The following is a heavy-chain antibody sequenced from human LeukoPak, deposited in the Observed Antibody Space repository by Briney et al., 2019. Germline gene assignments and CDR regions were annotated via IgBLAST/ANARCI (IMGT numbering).Heavy chain of an antibody. J-gene: IGHJ3*02. D-gene: IGHD6-13*01. V-gene: IGHV3-33*01. CDR1: GFTFSTHG. CDR3: ARDRTSSSWRPDSFDI. CDR2: TWWDESNK. Sequence: GGSLRLSCTASGFTFSTHGVQWARQAPGKGLEWVAGTWWDESNKYYADSVKGRFTISRDNSKNTLYLQMNSLRAEDTAVYYCARDRTSSSWRPDSFDIWGQGTMVTVSP.